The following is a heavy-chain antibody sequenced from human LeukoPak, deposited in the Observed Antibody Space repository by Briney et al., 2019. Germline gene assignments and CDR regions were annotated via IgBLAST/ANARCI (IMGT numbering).Heavy chain of an antibody. Sequence: GRSLRLSCPASGFTFSSYGMHWVRQAAGKGREWVAVIWYDGSNKYYADSVKGRFTISRDNSKNTLYLQMNSLRAEDTAVYYCAREVAARSHAFDIWGQGTMVTVSS. CDR2: IWYDGSNK. CDR3: AREVAARSHAFDI. J-gene: IGHJ3*02. V-gene: IGHV3-33*01. CDR1: GFTFSSYG. D-gene: IGHD6-6*01.